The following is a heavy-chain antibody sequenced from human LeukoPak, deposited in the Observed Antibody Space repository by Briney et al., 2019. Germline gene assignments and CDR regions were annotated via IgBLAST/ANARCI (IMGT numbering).Heavy chain of an antibody. J-gene: IGHJ4*02. CDR1: GFTFSSYA. Sequence: GGSLRLSCAASGFTFSSYAMHWVRQAPGKGLEYVSGISSNGGSTYYANSVKGRFTISRDNSKNSLYLQMNNLKAEDTAMYYCVRFMRGTIGGDNWGQGTLVTVSA. CDR2: ISSNGGST. V-gene: IGHV3-64*04. D-gene: IGHD3-16*01. CDR3: VRFMRGTIGGDN.